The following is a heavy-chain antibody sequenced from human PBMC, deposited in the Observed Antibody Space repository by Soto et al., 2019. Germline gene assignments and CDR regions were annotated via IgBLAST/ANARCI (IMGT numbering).Heavy chain of an antibody. CDR2: MNPNSGNT. CDR3: ARGKYDFWSGYEDYYYYMDV. CDR1: GYTFTIYD. J-gene: IGHJ6*03. D-gene: IGHD3-3*01. Sequence: ASVKVSCKASGYTFTIYDINWVRQATGQGLEWMGWMNPNSGNTGYAQKFQGRVTMTRNTSISTAYMELSSLRSEDTAVYYCARGKYDFWSGYEDYYYYMDVWGKGTTVTVSS. V-gene: IGHV1-8*01.